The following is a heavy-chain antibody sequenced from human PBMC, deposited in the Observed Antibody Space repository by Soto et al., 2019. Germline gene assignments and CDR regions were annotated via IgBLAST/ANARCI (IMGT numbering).Heavy chain of an antibody. CDR1: GYTFTSYG. J-gene: IGHJ5*02. CDR3: ARGGYCSSTSCFGSLTWFDP. CDR2: ISVYNGHT. Sequence: GASVKVSCKASGYTFTSYGISWVRQAPGQGLEWMGWISVYNGHTKYAQKFQGRVTMTTDTSTSTAYMELRSLRSDDTAVYYCARGGYCSSTSCFGSLTWFDPWGQGTLVTSPQ. D-gene: IGHD2-2*01. V-gene: IGHV1-18*01.